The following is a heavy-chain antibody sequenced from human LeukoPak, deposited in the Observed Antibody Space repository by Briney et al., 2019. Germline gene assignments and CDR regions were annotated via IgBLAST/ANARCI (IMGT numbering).Heavy chain of an antibody. J-gene: IGHJ4*02. CDR3: ARDLSYSGIDY. Sequence: GGSLRLSCAASGFTFSSYAMSWVRQSPGKGLEWVSAISGSGGNTYSADSVKGRCTVSRDNSKKTLFLQMNSLRAEDTAVYYCARDLSYSGIDYWGQGTLVTVSS. V-gene: IGHV3-23*01. D-gene: IGHD1-26*01. CDR1: GFTFSSYA. CDR2: ISGSGGNT.